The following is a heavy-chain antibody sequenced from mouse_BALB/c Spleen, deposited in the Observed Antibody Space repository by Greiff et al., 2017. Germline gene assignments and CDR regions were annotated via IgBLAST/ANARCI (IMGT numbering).Heavy chain of an antibody. CDR2: IYPGSGST. V-gene: IGHV1S22*01. Sequence: LQQPGSELVRPGASVKLSCKASGYTFTSYWMHWVKQRHGQGLEWIGNIYPGSGSTNYDEKFKSKGTLTVDTSSSTAYMHLSSLTSEDSAVYYCTGNGSGYLAYGGKGTLVTVS. CDR1: GYTFTSYW. CDR3: TGNGSGYLAY. J-gene: IGHJ3*01. D-gene: IGHD3-1*01.